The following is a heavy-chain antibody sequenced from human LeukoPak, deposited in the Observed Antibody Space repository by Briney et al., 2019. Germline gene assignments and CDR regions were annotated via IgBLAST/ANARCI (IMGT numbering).Heavy chain of an antibody. D-gene: IGHD5-24*01. Sequence: GGSLILSCAASGFTFSSYAMSWVRQAPGKGLEWVSGISGSGGSTYYADPVKGRFTISRDNSKNTLYLQMNSLRAEDTAVYYCAKSRDGYNSAADYWGQGTLVTVSS. CDR1: GFTFSSYA. CDR2: ISGSGGST. V-gene: IGHV3-23*01. J-gene: IGHJ4*02. CDR3: AKSRDGYNSAADY.